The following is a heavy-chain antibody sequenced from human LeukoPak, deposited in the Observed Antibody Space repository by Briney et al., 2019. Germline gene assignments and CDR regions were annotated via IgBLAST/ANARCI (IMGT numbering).Heavy chain of an antibody. Sequence: GGSLRLSCAASGFTVSSNYMSWVRQAPGKGLEWVSVIYSGGSTYYADSVKGRFTISRDNSKNTLYLQMNSLRAEDTAVYYCARDGGTYCGGDCYGDWGQGTLVTVSS. CDR2: IYSGGST. J-gene: IGHJ4*02. V-gene: IGHV3-66*02. D-gene: IGHD2-21*02. CDR1: GFTVSSNY. CDR3: ARDGGTYCGGDCYGD.